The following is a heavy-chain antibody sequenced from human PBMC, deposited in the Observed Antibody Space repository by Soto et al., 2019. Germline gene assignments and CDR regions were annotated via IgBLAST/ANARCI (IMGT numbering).Heavy chain of an antibody. V-gene: IGHV3-30-3*01. CDR2: VSVDGSLE. Sequence: QVQLVESGGGVVQPGGSLRLSCVASGFTFSTYAIHWVRQAPGKGLEWVALVSVDGSLEYYADSVKGRSTVSRDNSKSTLYFQMNSLRPEDTDFYYCARRRAGSGYYFDHWGQGPLVTVSS. CDR3: ARRRAGSGYYFDH. CDR1: GFTFSTYA. J-gene: IGHJ4*02. D-gene: IGHD3-22*01.